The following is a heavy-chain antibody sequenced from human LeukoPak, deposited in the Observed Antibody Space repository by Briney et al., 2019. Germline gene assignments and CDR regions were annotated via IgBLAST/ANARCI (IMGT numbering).Heavy chain of an antibody. D-gene: IGHD2-8*02. V-gene: IGHV3-30*04. CDR1: GFTLSTYA. Sequence: GRSLRLSCAASGFTLSTYAMHWVRQAPGEGLEWVAVISSDGREKKYADSVKGRFSISRDNSKNTLSLQMDSLRSEDTAMYYCAKDTDTPPTSSFASWGQGTLVTVSS. CDR2: ISSDGREK. CDR3: AKDTDTPPTSSFAS. J-gene: IGHJ4*02.